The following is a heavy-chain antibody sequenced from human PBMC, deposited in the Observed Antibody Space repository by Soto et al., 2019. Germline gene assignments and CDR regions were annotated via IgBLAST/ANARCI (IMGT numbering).Heavy chain of an antibody. V-gene: IGHV3-48*02. CDR2: ISSSSSTI. CDR3: ARDLADWFDP. CDR1: GFTFSSYI. Sequence: GESLKISCAAAGFTFSSYIMNWVRQAPGKGLEWVSYISSSSSTIYYADSVKGRFTISRDNAKNSLYLQMNSLRDEDTAVYYCARDLADWFDPWGQGTLVTVSS. J-gene: IGHJ5*02.